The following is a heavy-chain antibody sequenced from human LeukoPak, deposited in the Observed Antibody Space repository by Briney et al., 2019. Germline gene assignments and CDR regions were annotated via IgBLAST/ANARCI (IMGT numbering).Heavy chain of an antibody. Sequence: GGSLRLSCAASGFTFSSYGMHWVRQAPGKGLEWVAVIRYNGSNKYYADSVKGRFTISRDNSKNTLYLQMNSLRAEDTAVYYCARDGGVYGGNSYYYYYYGMDVWGQGTTVTVSS. CDR2: IRYNGSNK. J-gene: IGHJ6*02. CDR1: GFTFSSYG. V-gene: IGHV3-33*01. CDR3: ARDGGVYGGNSYYYYYYGMDV. D-gene: IGHD4-23*01.